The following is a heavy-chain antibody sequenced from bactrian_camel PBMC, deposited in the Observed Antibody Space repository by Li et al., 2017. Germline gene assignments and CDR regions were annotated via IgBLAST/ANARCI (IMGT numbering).Heavy chain of an antibody. D-gene: IGHD8*01. Sequence: VQLVESGGGLVQAGESLRLSCSVSGDTWKPYCMGWLRQLPGQEREAVATISPGGSIKYYSDSVKGRFTVSFPFPHDTLTLEMTDLKPEDTAQYVCAAIQSRNSCPLSQEFTHWGHGTQVTVS. CDR1: GDTWKPYC. CDR3: AAIQSRNSCPLSQEFTH. CDR2: ISPGGSIK. J-gene: IGHJ4*01. V-gene: IGHV3S1*01.